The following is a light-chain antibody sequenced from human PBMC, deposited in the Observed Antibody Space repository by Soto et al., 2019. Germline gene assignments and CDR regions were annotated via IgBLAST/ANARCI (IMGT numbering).Light chain of an antibody. CDR3: QQYSNYPYT. J-gene: IGKJ2*01. V-gene: IGKV1-5*01. CDR2: DAF. CDR1: QSISSW. Sequence: DIQMTQSPSSLSASVGDRVTITCRASQSISSWLAWYQQKPGKAPKLLIYDAFSLGSGVPSRFSGSGSGTEFTLTISSLQPDDFATYYCQQYSNYPYTFDQGTKLEIK.